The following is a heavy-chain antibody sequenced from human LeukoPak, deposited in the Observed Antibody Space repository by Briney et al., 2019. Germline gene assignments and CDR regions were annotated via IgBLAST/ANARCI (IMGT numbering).Heavy chain of an antibody. CDR3: ARQSDPYYHYGLDF. J-gene: IGHJ6*02. CDR2: SYHGGST. V-gene: IGHV4-30-2*02. CDR1: GDSMSSSRFS. Sequence: PSKTLSLTCDVSGDSMSSSRFSWSWLRQPPGKGLEWIGYSYHGGSTHYNPSLQSRVTISVETCKNQFSLTLNSVTAADTAVYHCARQSDPYYHYGLDFWGQGTTVIVSS.